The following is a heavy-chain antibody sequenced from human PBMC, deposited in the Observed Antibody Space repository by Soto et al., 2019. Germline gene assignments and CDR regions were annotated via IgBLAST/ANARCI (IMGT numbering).Heavy chain of an antibody. CDR1: GYTFTSYG. D-gene: IGHD1-7*01. CDR2: ISTYNGNT. J-gene: IGHJ5*02. CDR3: ARDREYNWNYNWFDP. V-gene: IGHV1-18*01. Sequence: ASVKVSCKASGYTFTSYGISWVRQAPGQGLEWMGWISTYNGNTNFTQKLQGRVTVTTDTSTSTAYMELRSLRSDDTAVYYCARDREYNWNYNWFDPWGQGTLVTVSS.